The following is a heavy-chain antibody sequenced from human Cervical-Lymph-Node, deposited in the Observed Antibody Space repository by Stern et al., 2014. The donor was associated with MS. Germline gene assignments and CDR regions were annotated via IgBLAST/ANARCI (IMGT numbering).Heavy chain of an antibody. D-gene: IGHD3-10*01. CDR1: GYMFTSYG. J-gene: IGHJ6*02. V-gene: IGHV1-18*01. Sequence: QVQLVQSGAEVKKSGASVKVSCKASGYMFTSYGISWVRQAPGQGLEWMGWINTYNDNTNYAQNFQGRLTMTTDTSTSTVYMELRSLRSDDTATYYCARDGTMVRGVNNFHYFGMDVWGQGTTVTV. CDR2: INTYNDNT. CDR3: ARDGTMVRGVNNFHYFGMDV.